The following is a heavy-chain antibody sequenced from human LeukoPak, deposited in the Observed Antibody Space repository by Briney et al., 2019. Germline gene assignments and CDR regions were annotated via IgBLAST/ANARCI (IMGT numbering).Heavy chain of an antibody. CDR2: INPSGGST. CDR3: ARGSGSYRSPFCYFDY. CDR1: GYTFTSYY. D-gene: IGHD1-26*01. J-gene: IGHJ4*02. Sequence: ASVKVSCKASGYTFTSYYMHWVRQAPGQGLEWMGIINPSGGSTSYAQKFQGRVTMTRDTSTSTVYMELSSLRSEDTAVYYCARGSGSYRSPFCYFDYWGQGTLVTVSS. V-gene: IGHV1-46*01.